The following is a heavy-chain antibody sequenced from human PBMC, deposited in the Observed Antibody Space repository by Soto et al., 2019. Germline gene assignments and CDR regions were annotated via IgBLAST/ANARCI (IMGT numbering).Heavy chain of an antibody. CDR3: ARDFGSDLSAPGAVFDY. CDR2: ISPYNGNT. V-gene: IGHV1-18*04. Sequence: ASVKVSCKASGYSFTSYGISGVRQAPGQGLEWMGWISPYNGNTKYAQNFQGRVTMTTDTSTYTAYMEVRSLRSDDPAVYYCARDFGSDLSAPGAVFDYWGQGTLVTVSS. J-gene: IGHJ4*02. D-gene: IGHD2-21*02. CDR1: GYSFTSYG.